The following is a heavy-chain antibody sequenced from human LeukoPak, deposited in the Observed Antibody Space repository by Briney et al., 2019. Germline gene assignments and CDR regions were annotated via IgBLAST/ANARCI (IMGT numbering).Heavy chain of an antibody. Sequence: GGSLRLSCAASGFTFSSYAMSWVRQAPGKGLEWVSAISGSGGSTYYADSVKGRFTISRDDSKNTLYLQMNSLRAEDTAVYYCAKDQRSGWYTPFDYWGQGALVTVSS. V-gene: IGHV3-23*01. D-gene: IGHD6-19*01. CDR2: ISGSGGST. CDR1: GFTFSSYA. CDR3: AKDQRSGWYTPFDY. J-gene: IGHJ4*02.